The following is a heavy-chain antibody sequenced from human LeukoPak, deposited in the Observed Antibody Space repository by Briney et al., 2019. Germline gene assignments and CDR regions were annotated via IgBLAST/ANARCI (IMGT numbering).Heavy chain of an antibody. Sequence: GGSLRLSCAASGFSFGTYAMSWVRQTPGKSLEWVSIITNGGVTTYYADSVRGRFTISRVNSKNILYLQMNSLRAEDAAVYYCVKLSSGSGSKFGFDSWGQGTLVTVSS. CDR2: ITNGGVTT. D-gene: IGHD6-19*01. CDR1: GFSFGTYA. J-gene: IGHJ4*02. CDR3: VKLSSGSGSKFGFDS. V-gene: IGHV3-23*01.